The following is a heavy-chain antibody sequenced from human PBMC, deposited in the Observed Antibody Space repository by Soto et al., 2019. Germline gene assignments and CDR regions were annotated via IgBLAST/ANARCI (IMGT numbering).Heavy chain of an antibody. J-gene: IGHJ4*02. CDR2: IYYSGST. CDR1: GDSINNRSYY. V-gene: IGHV4-39*01. D-gene: IGHD2-21*02. CDR3: ARQRTSVVTQAYFDS. Sequence: SETLSLTCTVTGDSINNRSYYWGCIRQPPGKGLEWIGSIYYSGSTYNNPSLKSRVSMSVDTSKNQFSLKLRSVTAADTALYYCARQRTSVVTQAYFDSWGQGSLVTVSS.